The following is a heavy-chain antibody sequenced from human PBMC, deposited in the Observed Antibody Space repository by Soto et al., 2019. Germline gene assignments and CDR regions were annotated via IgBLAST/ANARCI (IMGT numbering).Heavy chain of an antibody. CDR2: ISYDGSNK. CDR1: GFTFSSYA. Sequence: PGGSLRLSCAASGFTFSSYAMPWVRKAPGKGLEWVAVISYDGSNKYYADSVKGRFTISRDNSKNTLYLQMNSLRAEDTAVYYCAASPWNSSYYYYYGMDVWGQGTTITVSS. V-gene: IGHV3-30-3*01. D-gene: IGHD6-13*01. J-gene: IGHJ6*02. CDR3: AASPWNSSYYYYYGMDV.